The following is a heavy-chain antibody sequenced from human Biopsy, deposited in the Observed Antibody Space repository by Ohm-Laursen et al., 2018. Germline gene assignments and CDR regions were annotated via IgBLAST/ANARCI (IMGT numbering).Heavy chain of an antibody. CDR3: AKTFHGSSFLYDY. D-gene: IGHD2-15*01. CDR2: LSGSGGTT. J-gene: IGHJ4*02. Sequence: SLRLSCAASGFTFSSYGMSWVCQAPGKGLEWVSVLSGSGGTTYYADSVKGRLTISRDNSKNTLYLQMNSLTAEDTAVYYCAKTFHGSSFLYDYWGQGTLVTVSS. V-gene: IGHV3-23*01. CDR1: GFTFSSYG.